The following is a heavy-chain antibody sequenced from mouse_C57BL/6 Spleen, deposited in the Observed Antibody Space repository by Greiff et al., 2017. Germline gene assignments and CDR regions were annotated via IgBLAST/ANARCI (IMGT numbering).Heavy chain of an antibody. CDR1: GFTFTDYY. J-gene: IGHJ1*03. CDR3: ARGYDYDNYFDV. D-gene: IGHD2-4*01. Sequence: EVKLVASGGGLVQPGGSLSLSCAASGFTFTDYYMSWVRQPPGKALEWLGFIRNKANGYTTEYSASVKGRFTISRDNSQSILYLQMNALRAEDSATYYCARGYDYDNYFDVWGTGTTVTVSS. V-gene: IGHV7-3*01. CDR2: IRNKANGYTT.